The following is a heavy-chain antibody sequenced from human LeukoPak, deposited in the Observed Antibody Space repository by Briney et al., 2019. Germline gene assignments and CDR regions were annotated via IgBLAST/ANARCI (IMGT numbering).Heavy chain of an antibody. V-gene: IGHV4-34*01. J-gene: IGHJ4*02. D-gene: IGHD5-24*01. CDR2: INHSGST. CDR1: GGSFSGYY. CDR3: AREMATTRFDY. Sequence: PSETLSLTCAVYGGSFSGYYWSWIRQPPGKGLEWIGEINHSGSTNYNPSLKSRVTISVGTSKNQFSLKLSSVTAADTAVYYCAREMATTRFDYWGQGTLVTVSS.